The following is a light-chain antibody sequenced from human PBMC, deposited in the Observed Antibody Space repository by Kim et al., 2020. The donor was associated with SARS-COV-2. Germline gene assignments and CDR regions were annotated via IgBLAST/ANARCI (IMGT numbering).Light chain of an antibody. J-gene: IGKJ2*01. CDR1: QDISDY. V-gene: IGKV1-33*01. CDR3: LQYHKLPYT. CDR2: VAS. Sequence: SASVGDRGTNTYRASQDISDYVNWYQQKPGQAPELIIYVASTVQDWVPSRFSGGGSGTVFSFTISSLQPEDVATYFCLQYHKLPYTFGQGTKLEIK.